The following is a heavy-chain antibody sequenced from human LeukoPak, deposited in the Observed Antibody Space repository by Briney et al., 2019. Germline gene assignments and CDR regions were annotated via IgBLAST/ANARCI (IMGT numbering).Heavy chain of an antibody. CDR3: AKGSGSYSNWFDP. CDR2: IYYSGSP. Sequence: SETLSLTCTVSGGSISYYYWSWIRQPPGKGLEWIGHIYYSGSPNYNPSLKSRVTISIDTSKNQFSLKLSSVTAADTAVYYCAKGSGSYSNWFDPWGQGTLVTVSS. D-gene: IGHD1-26*01. J-gene: IGHJ5*02. V-gene: IGHV4-59*01. CDR1: GGSISYYY.